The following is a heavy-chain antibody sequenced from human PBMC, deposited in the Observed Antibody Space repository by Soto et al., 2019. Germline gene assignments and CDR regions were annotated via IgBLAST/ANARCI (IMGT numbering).Heavy chain of an antibody. V-gene: IGHV1-24*01. CDR1: GYTLTELS. CDR2: FDPEDGET. J-gene: IGHJ6*02. CDR3: AREERYCSGGSCYPIYYYYYGMDV. Sequence: ASVKVSCKVSGYTLTELSMHWVRQAPGKGLEWMGGFDPEDGETIYAQKFQGRVTMTEDTSTDTAYMELSSLRSEDTAVYYCAREERYCSGGSCYPIYYYYYGMDVWGQGTTVTVSS. D-gene: IGHD2-15*01.